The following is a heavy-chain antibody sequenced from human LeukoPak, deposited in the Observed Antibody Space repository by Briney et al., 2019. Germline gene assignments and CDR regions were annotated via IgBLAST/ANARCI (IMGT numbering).Heavy chain of an antibody. D-gene: IGHD3-22*01. V-gene: IGHV3-11*01. Sequence: GGSLRLSCAASGFTFSDYYMSWIRQAPGKGLEWVSYISSSGSTIYYADPVKGRFTISRDNAKNSLYLQMNSLRAEDTAVYYCARSPHYYDSSGHIDYWGQGTLVTVSS. J-gene: IGHJ4*02. CDR2: ISSSGSTI. CDR1: GFTFSDYY. CDR3: ARSPHYYDSSGHIDY.